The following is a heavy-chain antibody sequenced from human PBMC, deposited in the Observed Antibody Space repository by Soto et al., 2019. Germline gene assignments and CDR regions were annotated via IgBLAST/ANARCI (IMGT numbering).Heavy chain of an antibody. CDR2: ISAYNGNT. CDR1: GYTFTSYG. Sequence: ASVKVSCKASGYTFTSYGISWVRQAPGQGLEWMGWISAYNGNTNYAQKLQGRVTMTTDTSTGTAYMELRSLRSDDTAVYYCARAGGGIVVVPDGWFDPWGQGTLVTVSS. V-gene: IGHV1-18*01. J-gene: IGHJ5*02. CDR3: ARAGGGIVVVPDGWFDP. D-gene: IGHD2-2*01.